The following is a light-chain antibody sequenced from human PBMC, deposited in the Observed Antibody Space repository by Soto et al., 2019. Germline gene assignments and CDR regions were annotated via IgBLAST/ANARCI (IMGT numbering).Light chain of an antibody. CDR1: QSVSSN. Sequence: EIVMTQSPATLSVSTGERATLSCRASQSVSSNLAWYQQKPGQAPRLLIYGASTRATGIPARFSGSGSGTEFTLTIRSLKSDDFAAYYCKQYNNWPLTFGQGTNVGIK. CDR3: KQYNNWPLT. J-gene: IGKJ1*01. CDR2: GAS. V-gene: IGKV3-15*01.